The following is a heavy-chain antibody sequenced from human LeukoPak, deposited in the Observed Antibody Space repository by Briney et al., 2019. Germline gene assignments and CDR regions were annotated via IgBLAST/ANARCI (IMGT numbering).Heavy chain of an antibody. J-gene: IGHJ6*04. CDR1: GGSISSYY. CDR3: ARFQWLLSSLDV. D-gene: IGHD3-22*01. CDR2: TYYSGST. V-gene: IGHV4-59*01. Sequence: SSETLSLTCTVSGGSISSYYWSWIRQPPGKGLEWIGYTYYSGSTNYNPSLKSRVTISVDTSKNQFSLKLSSVTAADTAVYYCARFQWLLSSLDVWGKGATVTVSS.